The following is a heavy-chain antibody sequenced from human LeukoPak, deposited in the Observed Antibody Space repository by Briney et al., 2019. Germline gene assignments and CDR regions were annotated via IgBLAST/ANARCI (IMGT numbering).Heavy chain of an antibody. Sequence: GGSLRLSCAASGFTFSSYSMNWVRQAPGKELEWVSYISSSSSTIYYADSVKGRFTISRDNAKNSLYLQMNSLRAEDTALYYCAKAAGYSSGPIDYWGQGTLVTVSS. J-gene: IGHJ4*02. D-gene: IGHD6-19*01. CDR3: AKAAGYSSGPIDY. CDR1: GFTFSSYS. V-gene: IGHV3-48*01. CDR2: ISSSSSTI.